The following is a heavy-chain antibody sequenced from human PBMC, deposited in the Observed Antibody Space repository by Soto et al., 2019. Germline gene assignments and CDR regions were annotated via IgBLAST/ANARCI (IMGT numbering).Heavy chain of an antibody. V-gene: IGHV1-18*01. CDR1: GYTFNFYG. J-gene: IGHJ4*01. D-gene: IGHD4-17*01. CDR3: ARVVKAGDYGDYGRYYFDY. Sequence: DSVKVACKASGYTFNFYGITWVRQAPGQGLEWMGWISGFNGNTNYAADLQGRVTMTTDTSTNTAYMELRSLRSDDTGVYSCARVVKAGDYGDYGRYYFDYWGHGTLVT. CDR2: ISGFNGNT.